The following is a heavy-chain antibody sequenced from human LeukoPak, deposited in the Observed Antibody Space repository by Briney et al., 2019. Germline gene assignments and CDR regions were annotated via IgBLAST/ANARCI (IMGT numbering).Heavy chain of an antibody. CDR2: VSHSGST. J-gene: IGHJ4*02. Sequence: SETLSLTCAVSNFSISTNFHWGWIRQTPGKGLEWVGSVSHSGSTFYNPSLKSRVTILVDTSKNHFSLTVNSVTAADTAIYYCTRGTSVSAIASWGQGTLVTVSS. D-gene: IGHD5/OR15-5a*01. CDR1: NFSISTNFH. V-gene: IGHV4-38-2*01. CDR3: TRGTSVSAIAS.